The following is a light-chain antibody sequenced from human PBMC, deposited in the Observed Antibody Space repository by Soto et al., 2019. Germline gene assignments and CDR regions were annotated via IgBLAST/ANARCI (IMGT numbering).Light chain of an antibody. CDR2: DVD. CDR3: SSYTISSTHVL. J-gene: IGLJ2*01. Sequence: QSALTQPASVSGSPGQSITISCTGTSSDIGGYNYVSWYQHHPRKAPKFIIYDVDNRPSGVSNRFSASKSGNTASLTISGLQAEDEGDYYCSSYTISSTHVLFGGGTKLTVL. V-gene: IGLV2-14*03. CDR1: SSDIGGYNY.